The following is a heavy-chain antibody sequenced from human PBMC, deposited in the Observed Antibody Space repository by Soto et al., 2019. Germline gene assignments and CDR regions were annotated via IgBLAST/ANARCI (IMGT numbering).Heavy chain of an antibody. J-gene: IGHJ3*02. CDR2: IRSKANSYAT. V-gene: IGHV3-73*01. CDR1: GFTFSGSA. CDR3: TRHPTTPMDTAMVSWGVENDAFDI. Sequence: GGSLRLSCAASGFTFSGSAMHWVRQASGKGLEWVGRIRSKANSYATAYAASVKGRFTISRDDSKNTAYLQMNSLKTEDTAVYYCTRHPTTPMDTAMVSWGVENDAFDIWGQGTMVTVSS. D-gene: IGHD5-18*01.